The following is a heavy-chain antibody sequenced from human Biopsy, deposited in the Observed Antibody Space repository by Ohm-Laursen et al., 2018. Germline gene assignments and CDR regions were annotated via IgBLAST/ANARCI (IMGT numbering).Heavy chain of an antibody. D-gene: IGHD1-7*01. V-gene: IGHV1-8*01. Sequence: ASVKVSCKASGYTFTSYDITWVRQASGQGPEWIGWLNPVSGNSTFGQKFRGRVTVTSDTSISTAYMELSGLTYDDTATYYCGRAVRNQLLTDPWGQGTLVTVTS. CDR1: GYTFTSYD. CDR2: LNPVSGNS. CDR3: GRAVRNQLLTDP. J-gene: IGHJ5*02.